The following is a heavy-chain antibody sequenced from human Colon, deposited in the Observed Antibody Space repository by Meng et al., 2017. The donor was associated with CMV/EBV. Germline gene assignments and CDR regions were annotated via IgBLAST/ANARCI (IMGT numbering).Heavy chain of an antibody. Sequence: GGSLRLSCAASGFTSSSFGMNWVRQAPGKGLEWVSSISTISGFRYYADSVRGRFTLSRDNAKNSVYLQMNSLGAEDTAVYYCARDSNDYNDNAHWFDAWGQGTLVTVSS. CDR2: ISTISGFR. CDR1: GFTSSSFG. D-gene: IGHD4-11*01. V-gene: IGHV3-21*01. J-gene: IGHJ5*02. CDR3: ARDSNDYNDNAHWFDA.